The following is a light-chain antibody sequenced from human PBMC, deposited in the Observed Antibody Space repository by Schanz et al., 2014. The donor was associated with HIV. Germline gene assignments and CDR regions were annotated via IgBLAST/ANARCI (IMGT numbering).Light chain of an antibody. CDR3: SSYTSSSTYV. J-gene: IGLJ1*01. V-gene: IGLV2-11*01. CDR2: EVS. Sequence: QSALTQPRSVSGSPGQSVTVSCTGTSSDVGAYNYVSWYQQHTGKAPKLILYEVSKRPSGVPDRFSGSKSGGTASLTISGLQAEDEADYYCSSYTSSSTYVFGTGTKLTVL. CDR1: SSDVGAYNY.